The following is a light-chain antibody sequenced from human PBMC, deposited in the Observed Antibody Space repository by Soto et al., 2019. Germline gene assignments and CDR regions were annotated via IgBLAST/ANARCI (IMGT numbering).Light chain of an antibody. CDR3: HQNNSLPPT. Sequence: DIQLTQSPSSVSASVGDRVTLTCRARQDVSNWLAWYQQKPGKAPNLLIFAASNLQSGVPSRFSGSGSGTDFTLTISSLQPEDFAAYYCHQNNSLPPTFGQGTKLQIK. V-gene: IGKV1-12*01. CDR2: AAS. CDR1: QDVSNW. J-gene: IGKJ2*01.